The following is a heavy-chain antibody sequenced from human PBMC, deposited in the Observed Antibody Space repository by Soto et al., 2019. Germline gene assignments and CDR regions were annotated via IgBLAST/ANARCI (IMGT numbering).Heavy chain of an antibody. V-gene: IGHV3-73*01. CDR1: GFTFSGSA. J-gene: IGHJ6*02. Sequence: GGSLRLSCAASGFTFSGSAMHWVRQASGKGLEWVGRIRSKANSYATAYAASVKGRFTISRDDSKNTAYLQMNSLKTEDTAVYYCSSPGDITLVRGVIITEDVWGQGTTVTVSS. CDR2: IRSKANSYAT. D-gene: IGHD3-10*01. CDR3: SSPGDITLVRGVIITEDV.